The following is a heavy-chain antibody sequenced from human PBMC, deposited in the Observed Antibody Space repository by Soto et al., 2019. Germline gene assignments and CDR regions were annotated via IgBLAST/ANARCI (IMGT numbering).Heavy chain of an antibody. CDR2: ISSSSSYI. Sequence: EVQLVESGGGLVKPGGSLRLSCAASGFTFSSYSMNWVRQAPGKGLEWVSSISSSSSYIYYADSVKGRFTISRDNAKNSLYLQMNSLRAEDTAVYYCARDEVVYVQVNWFDPWGQGTLVTVSS. CDR1: GFTFSSYS. CDR3: ARDEVVYVQVNWFDP. V-gene: IGHV3-21*01. D-gene: IGHD3-16*01. J-gene: IGHJ5*02.